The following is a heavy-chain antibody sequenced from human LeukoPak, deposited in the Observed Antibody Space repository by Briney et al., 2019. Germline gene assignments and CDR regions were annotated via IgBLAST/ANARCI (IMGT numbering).Heavy chain of an antibody. Sequence: PSETLSLTCAVSGGSISSSNWWSWVRQPPGKGLEWIGEIYHSGSTNYNPSLKSRVTISVDKSKNQFSLKLSSVTAADTAVYYCARWGRSGTYYHFDYWGQGTLVTVSS. J-gene: IGHJ4*02. V-gene: IGHV4-4*02. CDR2: IYHSGST. D-gene: IGHD1-26*01. CDR1: GGSISSSNW. CDR3: ARWGRSGTYYHFDY.